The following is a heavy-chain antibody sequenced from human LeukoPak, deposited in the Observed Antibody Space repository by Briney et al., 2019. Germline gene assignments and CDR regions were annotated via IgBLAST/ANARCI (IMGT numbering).Heavy chain of an antibody. J-gene: IGHJ5*02. V-gene: IGHV3-23*01. CDR3: ARGYCSSTSCQRRWFDP. CDR1: GFTFSSYA. CDR2: ISGSGGST. D-gene: IGHD2-2*01. Sequence: PGGSLRLSCAASGFTFSSYAMCWVRQAPGKGLEWISAISGSGGSTYYADSVKGRFTISRDNSKNTLYLQMNSLRAEDTAVYYCARGYCSSTSCQRRWFDPWGQGTLVTVSS.